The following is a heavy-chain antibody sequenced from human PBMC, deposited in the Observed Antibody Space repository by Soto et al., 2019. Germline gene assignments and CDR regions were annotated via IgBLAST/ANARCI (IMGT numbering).Heavy chain of an antibody. CDR1: GGSISDNW. J-gene: IGHJ5*02. D-gene: IGHD5-18*01. Sequence: SETLSLTCAVSGGSISDNWWSWVRQPPGKGLKGIGEVYHSGTTYYNPSLKSRVTISVDTSKNQFSLKLSSVTAADTAVYYCARHPRTTRKGYSYGYLWFDPWGQGTLVTVSS. CDR3: ARHPRTTRKGYSYGYLWFDP. CDR2: VYHSGTT. V-gene: IGHV4-4*02.